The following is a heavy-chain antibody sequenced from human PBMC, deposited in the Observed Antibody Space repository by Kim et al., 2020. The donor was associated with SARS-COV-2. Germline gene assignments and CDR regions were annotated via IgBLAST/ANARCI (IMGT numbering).Heavy chain of an antibody. CDR1: GFTFSSYS. CDR3: ARDGDVLLWFGELTDLYYYDGMDV. J-gene: IGHJ6*02. D-gene: IGHD3-10*01. V-gene: IGHV3-21*01. Sequence: GGSLRLSCAASGFTFSSYSMNWVRQAPGKGLEWVSSISNSSSYIYYVDSVKGRFTISRDNAKNSLYLQMNSLRAEDTAVYYCARDGDVLLWFGELTDLYYYDGMDVWGQGPTFPVSS. CDR2: ISNSSSYI.